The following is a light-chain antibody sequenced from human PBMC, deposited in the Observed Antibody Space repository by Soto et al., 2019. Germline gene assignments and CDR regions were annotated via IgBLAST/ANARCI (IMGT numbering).Light chain of an antibody. J-gene: IGKJ1*01. Sequence: EIVMTQSPATLSVSPGERATLSCRASESVSSKLVWYQQKPGQAPRLLIHDASTRATGIPARFSGSGSGTEFTLTISSLQSEDFAVYYCHQYDNWPPWTFGQGTKVDIK. CDR3: HQYDNWPPWT. V-gene: IGKV3D-15*01. CDR2: DAS. CDR1: ESVSSK.